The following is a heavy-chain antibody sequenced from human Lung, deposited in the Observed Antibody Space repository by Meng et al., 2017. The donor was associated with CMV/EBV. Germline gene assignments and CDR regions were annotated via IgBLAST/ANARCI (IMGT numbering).Heavy chain of an antibody. CDR2: VGGCDGDT. CDR1: GYTFSWYG. Sequence: ASVKVSCKASGYTFSWYGISYVRQAPGQGLQWLGWVGGCDGDTNYAPEFRGRATMTTDTSTNTVYMELRSLTSDDTAVYYCARDWECLDRSDVFDIWGQGTXVTV. CDR3: ARDWECLDRSDVFDI. V-gene: IGHV1-18*01. D-gene: IGHD3-9*01. J-gene: IGHJ3*02.